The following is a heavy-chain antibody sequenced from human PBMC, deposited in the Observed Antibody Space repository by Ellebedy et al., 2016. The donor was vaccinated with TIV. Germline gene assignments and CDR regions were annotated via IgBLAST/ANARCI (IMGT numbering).Heavy chain of an antibody. CDR3: AKHYYDSSGYTDYFDY. V-gene: IGHV3-30*18. CDR2: ISYDGSNK. Sequence: GGSLRLSXAASGFTFSSYGMHWVRQAPGKGLEWVAVISYDGSNKYYADSVKGRFTISRDNSKNTLYLQMNSLRAEDTAVYYCAKHYYDSSGYTDYFDYWGQGTLVTVSS. D-gene: IGHD3-22*01. CDR1: GFTFSSYG. J-gene: IGHJ4*02.